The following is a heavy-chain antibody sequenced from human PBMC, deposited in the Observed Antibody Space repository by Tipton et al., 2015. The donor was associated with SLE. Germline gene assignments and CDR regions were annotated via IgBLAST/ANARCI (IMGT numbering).Heavy chain of an antibody. CDR2: ISYGGGT. CDR3: ARGRVTWRGAIVGVDV. J-gene: IGHJ6*02. D-gene: IGHD2-21*02. Sequence: TLSLTCSVSGGSISSNSWIWIRQPPGKGLDWIGYISYGGGTNYNPSLKSRVTISVDMAKNQFSLKLTSVTAAGTAVYYCARGRVTWRGAIVGVDVWGQGTTVNVFS. CDR1: GGSISSNS. V-gene: IGHV4-59*08.